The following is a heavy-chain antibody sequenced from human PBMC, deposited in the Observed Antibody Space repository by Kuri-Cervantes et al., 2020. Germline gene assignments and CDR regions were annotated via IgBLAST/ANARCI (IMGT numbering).Heavy chain of an antibody. D-gene: IGHD5-18*01. V-gene: IGHV4-4*07. CDR3: ASARYSYDFDY. J-gene: IGHJ4*02. CDR2: IYTSGST. CDR1: GGSISSYY. Sequence: SETLSLPCTVSGGSISSYYWSWIRQPAGKGLEWIGRIYTSGSTNYNPSLKSRVTISVDKSKNQFSLKLSSVTAADTAVYYCASARYSYDFDYWGQGTLVTVSS.